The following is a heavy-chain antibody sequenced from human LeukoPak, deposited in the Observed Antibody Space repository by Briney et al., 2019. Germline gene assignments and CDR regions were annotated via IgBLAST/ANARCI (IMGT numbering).Heavy chain of an antibody. V-gene: IGHV4-59*08. CDR2: IHYSGST. D-gene: IGHD3-3*02. J-gene: IGHJ4*02. Sequence: SETLSLTCTVSGGSISSYCWSWIRQPPGKGLEWIGYIHYSGSTNYNPSLKSRVTISVDTSKNQFSLNLSPVTAADTAVYYCARGQFWSGYSIWGQGTLVTVSS. CDR3: ARGQFWSGYSI. CDR1: GGSISSYC.